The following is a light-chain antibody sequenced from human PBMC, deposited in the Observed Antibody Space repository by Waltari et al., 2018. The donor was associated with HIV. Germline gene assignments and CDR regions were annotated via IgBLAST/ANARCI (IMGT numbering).Light chain of an antibody. V-gene: IGLV4-69*01. CDR1: SGHSHYA. CDR3: QTWGTGIQV. J-gene: IGLJ1*01. Sequence: QLVLTQSPSASASLGASVKLTCTLSSGHSHYALAWHPQQPEKGPRYLMKLNSDGSHTKGDGIPDRFSGSNSGAERYLTISTLQSEDEADYYCQTWGTGIQVFGSGTKVTVL. CDR2: LNSDGSH.